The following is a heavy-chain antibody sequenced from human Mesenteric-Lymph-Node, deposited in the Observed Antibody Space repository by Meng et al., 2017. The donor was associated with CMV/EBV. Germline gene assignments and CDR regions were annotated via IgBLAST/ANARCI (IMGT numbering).Heavy chain of an antibody. Sequence: SETLSLTCTVSGGSISSGDYYWSWIRQSPGKGLEWIGRIYYTGNTYYNPSLESRITISVDTSKHHFSLKLNSLTATDTAVYYCARKAYCSSTSCYIYPVADAFDIWGQGTMVTVSS. J-gene: IGHJ3*02. V-gene: IGHV4-30-4*08. CDR1: GGSISSGDYY. CDR3: ARKAYCSSTSCYIYPVADAFDI. CDR2: IYYTGNT. D-gene: IGHD2-2*02.